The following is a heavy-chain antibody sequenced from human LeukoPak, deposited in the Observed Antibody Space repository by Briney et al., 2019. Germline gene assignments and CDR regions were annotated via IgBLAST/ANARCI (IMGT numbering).Heavy chain of an antibody. D-gene: IGHD2-15*01. J-gene: IGHJ4*02. V-gene: IGHV3-48*02. CDR1: GFTFSSYS. CDR3: ARDRGYCSGGSCYTYYFDY. Sequence: QSWGSLRLSCAASGFTFSSYSMNWVRQAPGKGLEWISYISLSSGTIYYADSVKGRFTISRDNGKNSLYLQMNSLRDEDTAVYYCARDRGYCSGGSCYTYYFDYWGQGTLVTVSS. CDR2: ISLSSGTI.